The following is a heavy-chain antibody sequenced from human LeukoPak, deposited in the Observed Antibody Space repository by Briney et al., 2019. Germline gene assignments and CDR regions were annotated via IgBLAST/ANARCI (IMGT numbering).Heavy chain of an antibody. CDR2: IYTSGTT. J-gene: IGHJ4*02. D-gene: IGHD3-10*01. V-gene: IGHV4-61*02. Sequence: SQTLSLTCTVSGDSISSGSYYWSWIRQPAGKGLEWIGRIYTSGTTNSNPSLKSRVTISVDTSKNQFSLKLSSVTAADTAVYYCAREKSYGSGSYLFDYWGQGTLVTVSS. CDR3: AREKSYGSGSYLFDY. CDR1: GDSISSGSYY.